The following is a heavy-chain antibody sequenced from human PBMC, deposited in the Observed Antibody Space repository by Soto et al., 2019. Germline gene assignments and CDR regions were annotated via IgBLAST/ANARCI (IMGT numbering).Heavy chain of an antibody. D-gene: IGHD3-9*01. J-gene: IGHJ4*02. Sequence: PGGSLSLSCAASGFTFSRYWMTWVRQSPGKGLEWVANIKQDGSEKYYVDSVKGRFTISRDNAKNSLFLLMNSLRDEDTALYYCAYLPPDDKYEGVFDYWGPGTLVTVSS. CDR2: IKQDGSEK. CDR1: GFTFSRYW. V-gene: IGHV3-7*03. CDR3: AYLPPDDKYEGVFDY.